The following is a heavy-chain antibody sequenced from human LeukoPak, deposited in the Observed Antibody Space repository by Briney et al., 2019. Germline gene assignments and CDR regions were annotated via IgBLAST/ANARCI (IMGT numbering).Heavy chain of an antibody. D-gene: IGHD2-2*02. V-gene: IGHV1-69*13. Sequence: GASVKVSCKASGYTFTTYGISWVRQAPGQGPEWMGGIIPIFGTANYAQKFQGRVTITADESTSTAYMELSSLRSEDTAVYYCARDLGCSSTSCYISIGDAFDIWGQGTMVTVSS. CDR2: IIPIFGTA. CDR3: ARDLGCSSTSCYISIGDAFDI. J-gene: IGHJ3*02. CDR1: GYTFTTYG.